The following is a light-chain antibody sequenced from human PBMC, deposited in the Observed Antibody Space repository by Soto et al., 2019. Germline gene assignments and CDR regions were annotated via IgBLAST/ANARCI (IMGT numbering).Light chain of an antibody. Sequence: QSVRTQPASVSGSLGQWITISCTGTTRDIAGYNYISWYQQLPGKAPKLMIYQVTIRPSGISNRFSGSKSGNTASLTISGLQAEDEADYYCTSSSSSTSLYVFGTGTK. CDR1: TRDIAGYNY. CDR2: QVT. CDR3: TSSSSSTSLYV. J-gene: IGLJ1*01. V-gene: IGLV2-14*01.